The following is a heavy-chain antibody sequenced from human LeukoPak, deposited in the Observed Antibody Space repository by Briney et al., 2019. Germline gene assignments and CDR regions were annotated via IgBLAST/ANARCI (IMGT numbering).Heavy chain of an antibody. Sequence: PSQTLSLTCTVSGDSISNSGSSYWSWIRQPAGKGLEWIGRSYISGSTNYNPSLKSRVTISMDTPKNQFSLNLKSVTPADTAVYYCARLNGGNWGQGTLVTVSS. V-gene: IGHV4-61*02. D-gene: IGHD4-23*01. CDR3: ARLNGGN. CDR1: GDSISNSGSSY. CDR2: SYISGST. J-gene: IGHJ4*02.